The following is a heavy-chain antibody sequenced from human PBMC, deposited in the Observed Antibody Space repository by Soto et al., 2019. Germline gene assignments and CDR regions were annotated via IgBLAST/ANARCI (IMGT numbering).Heavy chain of an antibody. Sequence: GASVEGSCQASGFTFTRSSVEWVRQARGQRLEWIGWIVVGSGNTNYAQKFQERVTIARDMSTSTAYMELSSLRSEDTAVYYCAAGASFDDFGLDYYYYYYGMDVWGQGTTVTVSS. J-gene: IGHJ6*02. CDR2: IVVGSGNT. CDR3: AAGASFDDFGLDYYYYYYGMDV. CDR1: GFTFTRSS. V-gene: IGHV1-58*01. D-gene: IGHD3-3*01.